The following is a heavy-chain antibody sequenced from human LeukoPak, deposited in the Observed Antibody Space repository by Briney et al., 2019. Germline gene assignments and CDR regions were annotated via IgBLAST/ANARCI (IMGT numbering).Heavy chain of an antibody. CDR3: ARAGMGYYFDY. Sequence: SETLSLTCTVSGGSTSSYYWSWLRQPPGKGLEWIGYIYYSGSTNYNPSLKSRVTISVDTSKNQFSLKLSSVTAADTAVYYCARAGMGYYFDYWGQGTLVTVSS. D-gene: IGHD6-13*01. V-gene: IGHV4-59*01. CDR1: GGSTSSYY. J-gene: IGHJ4*02. CDR2: IYYSGST.